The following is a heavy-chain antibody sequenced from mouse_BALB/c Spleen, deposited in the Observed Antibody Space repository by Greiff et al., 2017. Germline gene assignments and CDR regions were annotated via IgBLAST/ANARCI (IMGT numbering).Heavy chain of an antibody. V-gene: IGHV14-1*02. CDR1: GFNIKDYY. CDR2: IDPENGNT. J-gene: IGHJ1*01. Sequence: EVKLMESGAELVRPGALVKLSCKASGFNIKDYYMHWVKQRPEQGLEWIGWIDPENGNTIYDPKFQGKASITADTSSNTAYLQLSSLTSEDTAVYYCARYDWYFDVWGAGTTVTVSS. CDR3: ARYDWYFDV. D-gene: IGHD2-14*01.